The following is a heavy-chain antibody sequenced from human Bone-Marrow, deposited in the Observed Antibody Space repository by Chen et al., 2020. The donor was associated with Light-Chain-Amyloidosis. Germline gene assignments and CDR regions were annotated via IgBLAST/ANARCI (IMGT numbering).Heavy chain of an antibody. D-gene: IGHD5-12*01. J-gene: IGHJ4*02. CDR1: GYTFPNYW. V-gene: IGHV5-51*01. CDR2: IYPDDSDA. Sequence: EVQLEQSGPEVKKPGESLKISCKGSGYTFPNYWIGWVRQMPGKGLEWMGVIYPDDSDASYSPSFEGQFTISAHKSITTAYLQWRSLKASDTAMYYCARRRDGYNFDYWGQGTLVTVSS. CDR3: ARRRDGYNFDY.